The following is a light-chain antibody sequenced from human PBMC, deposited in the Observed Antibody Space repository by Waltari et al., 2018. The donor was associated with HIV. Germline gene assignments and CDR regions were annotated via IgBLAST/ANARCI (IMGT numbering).Light chain of an antibody. Sequence: QSVLPQPPSASGPPGQRVTMSCSGSSSNIGRNNVNWYQQLPGTAPKLLIFSDTQRPSGVPDRFSGSKSGTSASLAISGLQSEDEGDYYCAAWDDSLNGHWVFGGGTRVTVL. CDR3: AAWDDSLNGHWV. V-gene: IGLV1-44*01. CDR2: SDT. J-gene: IGLJ3*02. CDR1: SSNIGRNN.